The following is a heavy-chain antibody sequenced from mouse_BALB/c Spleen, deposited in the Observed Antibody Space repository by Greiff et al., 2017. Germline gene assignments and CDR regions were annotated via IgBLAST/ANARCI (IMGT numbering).Heavy chain of an antibody. Sequence: VQLQQSGAELVRPGTSVKVSCKASGYAFTNYLIEWVKQRPGQGLEWIGVINPGSGGTNYNEKFKGKATLTADKSSSTAYMQLSSLTSDDSAVYFCARRNYYGSSLFDYWGQGTTLTVSS. CDR2: INPGSGGT. J-gene: IGHJ2*01. CDR3: ARRNYYGSSLFDY. V-gene: IGHV1-54*01. D-gene: IGHD1-1*01. CDR1: GYAFTNYL.